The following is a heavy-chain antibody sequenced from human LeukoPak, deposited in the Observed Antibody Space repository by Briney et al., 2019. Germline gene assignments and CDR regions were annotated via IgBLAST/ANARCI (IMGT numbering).Heavy chain of an antibody. CDR2: IWYDGSNK. CDR3: ARTYSSFFSFDY. D-gene: IGHD6-6*01. Sequence: GRSLRLSCAASGFTFSSYGMHWVRQAPGKGLEWVAVIWYDGSNKYYADSVKGRFTISRDNSKNTLYLQMNSLRAEDTAVYYCARTYSSFFSFDYWGQGTLDTVSS. J-gene: IGHJ4*02. CDR1: GFTFSSYG. V-gene: IGHV3-33*01.